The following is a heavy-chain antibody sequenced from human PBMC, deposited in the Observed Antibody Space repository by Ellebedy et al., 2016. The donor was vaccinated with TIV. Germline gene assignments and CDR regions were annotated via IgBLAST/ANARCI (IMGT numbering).Heavy chain of an antibody. Sequence: GESLKISCAASGLTLSNAYMNWVRQAPGKGLEWVGRIKSESNGGTTDYIAPVEGRFTISRDDSKTTLYLQMNSLRAEDTAIYYCAKSPSRKPGLVDSWGQGTLVTVSS. J-gene: IGHJ4*02. CDR1: GLTLSNAY. D-gene: IGHD1-14*01. CDR3: AKSPSRKPGLVDS. V-gene: IGHV3-15*07. CDR2: IKSESNGGTT.